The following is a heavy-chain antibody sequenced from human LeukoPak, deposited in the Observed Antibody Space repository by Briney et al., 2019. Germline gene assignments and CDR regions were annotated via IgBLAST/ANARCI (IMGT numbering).Heavy chain of an antibody. Sequence: GGSLRLSCSASGFTFSSFAFHWVRQAPGKGLEYVSAVSGNGVSTYHADSVKGRFTISRDNSKNTVYLQMTSLRAEDTAVYYCVKGYCSSTSCKLDYWGQGTLVTVSS. CDR3: VKGYCSSTSCKLDY. J-gene: IGHJ4*02. V-gene: IGHV3-64D*06. D-gene: IGHD2-2*01. CDR1: GFTFSSFA. CDR2: VSGNGVST.